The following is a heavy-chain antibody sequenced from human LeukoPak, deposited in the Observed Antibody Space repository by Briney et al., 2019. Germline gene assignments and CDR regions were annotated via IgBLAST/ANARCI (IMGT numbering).Heavy chain of an antibody. Sequence: GGSLRLSCAASGFTFSGSAMHWVRQASGKGLEWVGRIRSKANSYATAYAASVKGRFTISRDDSKNTAYLQMNSLKTEDTAVYYCAKDTYDFPDYWGQGTLVTVSS. CDR2: IRSKANSYAT. D-gene: IGHD3-3*01. CDR3: AKDTYDFPDY. J-gene: IGHJ4*02. V-gene: IGHV3-73*01. CDR1: GFTFSGSA.